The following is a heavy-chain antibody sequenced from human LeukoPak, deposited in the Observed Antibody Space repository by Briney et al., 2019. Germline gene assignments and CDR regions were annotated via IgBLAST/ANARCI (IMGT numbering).Heavy chain of an antibody. CDR1: GFTLGGYW. Sequence: GGSLRLSCAVSGFTLGGYWMTWVRQAPGKGLEWVSAISGSGGSTYYADSVKGRFTISRDNSKNTLYLQMNSLRAEDTAVYYCAKDLSTVTRYYYGMDVWGQGTTVTVSS. CDR3: AKDLSTVTRYYYGMDV. D-gene: IGHD4-17*01. V-gene: IGHV3-23*01. J-gene: IGHJ6*02. CDR2: ISGSGGST.